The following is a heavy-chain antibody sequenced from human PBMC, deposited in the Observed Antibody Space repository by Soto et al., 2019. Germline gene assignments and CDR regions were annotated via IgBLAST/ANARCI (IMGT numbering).Heavy chain of an antibody. Sequence: EVQLLESGGGLVQPGGALRLSCAASGCTFSSYAMRWLHQARGKGLEWVSAISGSGGSTYYADSVKGRFTISRDNSKNTLYLQMNSLRAEDTAVYYCARRGPGTYFDYWGQGTLVTVSS. D-gene: IGHD6-13*01. CDR2: ISGSGGST. CDR1: GCTFSSYA. CDR3: ARRGPGTYFDY. V-gene: IGHV3-23*01. J-gene: IGHJ4*02.